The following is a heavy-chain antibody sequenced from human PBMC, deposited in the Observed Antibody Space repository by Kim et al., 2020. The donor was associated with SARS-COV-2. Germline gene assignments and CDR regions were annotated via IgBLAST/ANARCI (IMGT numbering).Heavy chain of an antibody. CDR3: TRVLKGSGSFPEHLYYYYYGMDV. CDR1: GFTFGDYA. J-gene: IGHJ6*02. Sequence: GGSLRLSCTASGFTFGDYAMSWVRQAPGKGLEWVGFIRSKAYGGTTEYAASVKGRFTISRDDSKSIAYLQMNSLTTEDTAVYYCTRVLKGSGSFPEHLYYYYYGMDVWGQGTTVTVSS. V-gene: IGHV3-49*04. D-gene: IGHD3-10*01. CDR2: IRSKAYGGTT.